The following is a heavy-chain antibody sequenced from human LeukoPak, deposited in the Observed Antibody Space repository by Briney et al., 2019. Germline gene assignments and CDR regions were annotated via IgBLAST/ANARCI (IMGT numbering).Heavy chain of an antibody. J-gene: IGHJ4*02. CDR3: ARGLLSFDY. CDR1: GFTFSTYG. V-gene: IGHV3-23*01. D-gene: IGHD3-10*01. Sequence: GGSLRLSCAASGFTFSTYGMSWVRQAPGKGLEWVSAVSSTGGTTYYADSVKGRFTISRDNSKNTLYLQMNSLRAEDTAVYYCARGLLSFDYWGQGTLVTVSS. CDR2: VSSTGGTT.